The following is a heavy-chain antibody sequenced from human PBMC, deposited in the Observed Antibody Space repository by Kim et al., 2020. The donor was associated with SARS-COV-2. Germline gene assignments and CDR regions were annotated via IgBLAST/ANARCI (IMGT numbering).Heavy chain of an antibody. Sequence: GGSLRLSCAASGFTFDDYAMHWVRQAPGKGLEWVSGISWNSGSIGYADSVKGRFTISRDNAKNSLYLQMNSLRAEDTALYYCAKDIMGGGSVGGYYYYGMDVWGQGTTVTVSS. V-gene: IGHV3-9*01. CDR2: ISWNSGSI. D-gene: IGHD3-16*01. J-gene: IGHJ6*02. CDR1: GFTFDDYA. CDR3: AKDIMGGGSVGGYYYYGMDV.